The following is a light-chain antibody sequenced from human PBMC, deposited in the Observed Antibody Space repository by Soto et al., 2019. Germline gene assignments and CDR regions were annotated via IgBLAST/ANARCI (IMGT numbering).Light chain of an antibody. V-gene: IGLV3-21*02. Sequence: SYELTQPPSVSVAPGHTARITCGGNNMGEKNVHWHQQKPGQVPVLVVYDDSVRPSGIPERLSGSNSGNTASLTISSVEAGYEADYYCQVWDTSSDRSYVFGTGTKVTVL. CDR1: NMGEKN. CDR3: QVWDTSSDRSYV. CDR2: DDS. J-gene: IGLJ1*01.